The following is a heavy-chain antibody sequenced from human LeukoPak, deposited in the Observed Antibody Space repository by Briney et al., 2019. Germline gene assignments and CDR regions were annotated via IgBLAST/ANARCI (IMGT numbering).Heavy chain of an antibody. D-gene: IGHD1-26*01. Sequence: PSETLSLTCTVSGGSISSYYWSWSRQPPGKGLEWIGYIYYSGITNYNPSLKSRVTISVDTSKNQFSLKLTSVTDADTAVYYCARRSSYYWLWFDPWGQGTLVTVSS. CDR1: GGSISSYY. CDR3: ARRSSYYWLWFDP. V-gene: IGHV4-59*01. CDR2: IYYSGIT. J-gene: IGHJ5*02.